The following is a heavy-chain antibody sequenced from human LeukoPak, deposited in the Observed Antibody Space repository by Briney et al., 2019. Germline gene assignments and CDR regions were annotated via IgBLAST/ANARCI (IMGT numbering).Heavy chain of an antibody. Sequence: GGSLRLSCAASGFTFSSYTMNWVRQAPGKGLEWVSYISSGNSNICYADSVKGRFTISRDNAKNSLYLQMNSLRAEDTAVYYCARVRSPRYFDYWGQGTLVTVSS. V-gene: IGHV3-48*01. J-gene: IGHJ4*02. CDR3: ARVRSPRYFDY. CDR1: GFTFSSYT. CDR2: ISSGNSNI.